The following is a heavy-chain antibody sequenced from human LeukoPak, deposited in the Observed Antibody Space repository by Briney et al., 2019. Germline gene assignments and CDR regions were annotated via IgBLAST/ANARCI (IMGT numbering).Heavy chain of an antibody. CDR2: ISIYNGDT. CDR3: AGSILFYTGDAFDI. D-gene: IGHD2/OR15-2a*01. Sequence: ASVKVSCKASGYAFASYAVSWVRQASGQGLEWMASISIYNGDTNYAQKFQGRVTMTTDTSTSTAYMELRSLRSDDTAVYYCAGSILFYTGDAFDIWGQGTMVTVSS. J-gene: IGHJ3*02. CDR1: GYAFASYA. V-gene: IGHV1-18*01.